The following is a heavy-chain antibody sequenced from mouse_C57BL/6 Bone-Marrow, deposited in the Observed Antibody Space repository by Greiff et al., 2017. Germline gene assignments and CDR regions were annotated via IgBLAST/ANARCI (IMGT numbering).Heavy chain of an antibody. CDR2: IYPGNSDT. Sequence: SGTVLARPGASVKMSCKTSGYTFTSYWMHWVKQRPGQGLEWIGAIYPGNSDTSYNQKFKGKAKLTAVTSASTAYMELSSLTDEDSAVYYCTRRPYYYGSSGFAYWGQGTLVTVSA. D-gene: IGHD1-1*01. CDR1: GYTFTSYW. V-gene: IGHV1-5*01. J-gene: IGHJ3*01. CDR3: TRRPYYYGSSGFAY.